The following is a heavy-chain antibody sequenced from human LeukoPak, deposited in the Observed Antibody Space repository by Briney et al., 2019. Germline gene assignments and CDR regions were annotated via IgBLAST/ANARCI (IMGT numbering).Heavy chain of an antibody. J-gene: IGHJ4*02. V-gene: IGHV3-74*01. D-gene: IGHD2-2*02. CDR3: AKTVSGRYCSSTSCYIPFDY. CDR2: INTDGSTT. CDR1: GFTFSSYW. Sequence: GGSLRLSCVASGFTFSSYWMHWVRQTPGKGLVWVSRINTDGSTTTYADSVKGRFTISRDNAKNTLYLQMNSLRAEDTAVYYCAKTVSGRYCSSTSCYIPFDYWGQGTLVTVSS.